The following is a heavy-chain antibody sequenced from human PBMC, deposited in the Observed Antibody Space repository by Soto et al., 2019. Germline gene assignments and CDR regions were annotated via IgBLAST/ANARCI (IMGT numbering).Heavy chain of an antibody. D-gene: IGHD4-17*01. V-gene: IGHV1-8*01. CDR2: MNRNSGNT. J-gene: IGHJ4*02. CDR3: ARTLYGDNVDY. CDR1: GYTFTSYD. Sequence: QVQLVQSGAEVKKPGASVKVSCKASGYTFTSYDLNWVLQATGQGLECMGWMNRNSGNTGYAQKFQGRVTMTWNTSISTAYMELSSLRSEDTAVYYCARTLYGDNVDYWGQGTLVTVSS.